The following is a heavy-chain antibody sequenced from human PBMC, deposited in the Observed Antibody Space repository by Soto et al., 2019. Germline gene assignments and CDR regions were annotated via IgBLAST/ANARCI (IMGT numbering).Heavy chain of an antibody. J-gene: IGHJ6*02. Sequence: ASVKVSCKASGYTFTSYAMHWVRQAPGQRLEWMGWINAGNGNTKYSQKFQGRVTITRDTSASTAYMELSSLRSEDTAVYYCARGRITMIVVVIPPLDVWGQGTTVTVSS. CDR3: ARGRITMIVVVIPPLDV. V-gene: IGHV1-3*01. D-gene: IGHD3-22*01. CDR2: INAGNGNT. CDR1: GYTFTSYA.